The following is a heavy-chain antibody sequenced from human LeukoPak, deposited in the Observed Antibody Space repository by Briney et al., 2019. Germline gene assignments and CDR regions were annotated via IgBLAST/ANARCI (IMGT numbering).Heavy chain of an antibody. Sequence: SETLSLTCAVYVGTFSGYYWSWIRQPPGKGLEWIGEINHSGSTNYNPSLKSRVTISVDKSKTQFSLKLSSVAAADTAVYYCARDKWEPRYAFDIWGQGTMVTVSS. D-gene: IGHD1-26*01. J-gene: IGHJ3*02. CDR1: VGTFSGYY. CDR2: INHSGST. V-gene: IGHV4-34*01. CDR3: ARDKWEPRYAFDI.